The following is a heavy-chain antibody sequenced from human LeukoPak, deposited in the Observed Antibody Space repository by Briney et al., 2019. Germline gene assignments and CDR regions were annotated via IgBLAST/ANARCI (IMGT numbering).Heavy chain of an antibody. Sequence: GGSLRLSCAASGFTFSTYSMNWVRQAPGKGLEWVSSISSSSSYIYYADSMKGRFTISRDNAKNSLYLQMNSLRAEDTAVYYCARVGYSYYFDYWGQGTLVTVSS. CDR1: GFTFSTYS. CDR2: ISSSSSYI. J-gene: IGHJ4*02. V-gene: IGHV3-21*01. CDR3: ARVGYSYYFDY. D-gene: IGHD5-18*01.